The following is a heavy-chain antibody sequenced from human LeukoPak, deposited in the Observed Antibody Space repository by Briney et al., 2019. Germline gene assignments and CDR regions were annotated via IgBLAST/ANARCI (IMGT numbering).Heavy chain of an antibody. Sequence: EASVKVSCKASGGTFSSYAISWVRQAPGQGLEWMGGIIPIFGTANYAQKFQGRVTITADESTSTAYMELSSLRSEDTAVYYCAREGTVYGSGSYLSYWGQGTLVTVSS. D-gene: IGHD3-10*01. CDR1: GGTFSSYA. CDR2: IIPIFGTA. CDR3: AREGTVYGSGSYLSY. V-gene: IGHV1-69*01. J-gene: IGHJ4*02.